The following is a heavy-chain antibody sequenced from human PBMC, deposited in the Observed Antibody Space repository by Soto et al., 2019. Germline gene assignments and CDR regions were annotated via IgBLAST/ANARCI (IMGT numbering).Heavy chain of an antibody. J-gene: IGHJ4*02. CDR2: ISYSGST. V-gene: IGHV4-31*03. Sequence: QVQLQESGPGLVQPSQTLSLTCTVSGGSISSGGYYWSWIRQHPGTGLEWIGHISYSGSTYYNTSLKGRVTISVDKSRTQFSLRVNSVTAADAAVYYCARGVLHWGQGTLVTVSS. CDR3: ARGVLH. CDR1: GGSISSGGYY.